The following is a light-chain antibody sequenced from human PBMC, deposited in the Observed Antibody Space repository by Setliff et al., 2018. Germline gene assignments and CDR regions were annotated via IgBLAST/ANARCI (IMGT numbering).Light chain of an antibody. CDR2: DVS. CDR3: CSYAGIYTYV. J-gene: IGLJ1*01. CDR1: NSDVGGYKY. Sequence: PRSVSGSPGQSVTISCTGTNSDVGGYKYVSWYQQHPGKAPRFMIYDVSKRPSGVPDRFSGSKSGNTASLTISGLQAEDEADYYCCSYAGIYTYVFGSGTKV. V-gene: IGLV2-11*01.